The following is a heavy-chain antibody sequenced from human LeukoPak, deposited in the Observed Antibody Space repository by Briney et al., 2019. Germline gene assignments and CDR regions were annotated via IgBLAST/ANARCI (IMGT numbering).Heavy chain of an antibody. J-gene: IGHJ4*02. CDR3: ARRVIASRSDYFDS. CDR1: GYTFTNYA. CDR2: INPANGYT. Sequence: ASVKVSCKASGYTFTNYAMHWVRQAPGQTIEWLAWINPANGYTRYSQHFQDRLTISADKSTSTAYMELSSLRFEDTAIYYCARRVIASRSDYFDSWGQGTLVTVSS. D-gene: IGHD6-6*01. V-gene: IGHV1-3*01.